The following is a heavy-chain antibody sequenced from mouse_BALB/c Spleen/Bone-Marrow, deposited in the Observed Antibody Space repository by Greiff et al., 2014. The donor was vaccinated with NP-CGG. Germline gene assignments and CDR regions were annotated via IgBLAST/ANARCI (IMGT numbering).Heavy chain of an antibody. D-gene: IGHD1-1*01. CDR2: IYPGGGYT. V-gene: IGHV1-63*02. J-gene: IGHJ4*01. CDR3: ARGYGSSSYDTDY. CDR1: GYTFTNYW. Sequence: VHLVESGAELVRPGTSVKMSCKAAGYTFTNYWIGWVKQRPGHGLERIGDIYPGGGYTNYNEKFKGKATLTADTSSSTAYMQLSSLTSEDSAIYYCARGYGSSSYDTDYWGQGTSVTVPS.